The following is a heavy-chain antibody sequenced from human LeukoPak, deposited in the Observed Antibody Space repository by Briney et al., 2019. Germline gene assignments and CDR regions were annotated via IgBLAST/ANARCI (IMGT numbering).Heavy chain of an antibody. V-gene: IGHV3-33*01. Sequence: PGRSLRLSCAASGFTFSSYGMHWVRQAPGKGLEWVAVIWYDGSNKYYADSVKSRFTISRDNSKNTLYLQMNSLRAEDTAVYYCASDAAGGDTSLGDYWGQGTLVTVSS. CDR3: ASDAAGGDTSLGDY. CDR2: IWYDGSNK. J-gene: IGHJ4*02. CDR1: GFTFSSYG. D-gene: IGHD2-21*02.